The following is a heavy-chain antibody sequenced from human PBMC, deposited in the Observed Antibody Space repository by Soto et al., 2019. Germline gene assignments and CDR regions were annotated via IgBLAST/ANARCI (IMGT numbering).Heavy chain of an antibody. D-gene: IGHD4-4*01. V-gene: IGHV3-30*18. CDR2: ISYDGSGI. J-gene: IGHJ4*02. CDR3: AKSGLHFYYLDF. CDR1: GFTLSSYG. Sequence: PGXSLRLSCTASGFTLSSYGLHWFRQAPVNGLEWVAVISYDGSGIEYADSVKGRVTISRDNSKNTVYLQMIGLRPEDTAVYYCAKSGLHFYYLDFWGEGTLVTVSS.